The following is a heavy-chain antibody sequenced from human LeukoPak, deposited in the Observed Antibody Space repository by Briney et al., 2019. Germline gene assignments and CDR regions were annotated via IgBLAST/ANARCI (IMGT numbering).Heavy chain of an antibody. V-gene: IGHV1-8*03. CDR2: MNPNRGNT. D-gene: IGHD6-19*01. CDR1: GYTFIRYD. CDR3: ARGSSSSGWFTIIYNYYYNMDV. Sequence: ASVTVSSKASGYTFIRYDINWVRPATGQGLEWMGWMNPNRGNTGYAQKSQGRVTIPRNTSISTAYMELSSLRSEDTAVYYCARGSSSSGWFTIIYNYYYNMDVWGKGTTVTVSS. J-gene: IGHJ6*03.